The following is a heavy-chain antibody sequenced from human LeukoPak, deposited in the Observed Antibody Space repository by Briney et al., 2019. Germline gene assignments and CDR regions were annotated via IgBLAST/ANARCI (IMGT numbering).Heavy chain of an antibody. CDR3: ARDQVEQWLVPEYLQH. D-gene: IGHD6-19*01. CDR1: GGSFSGYY. CDR2: INHSGST. V-gene: IGHV4-34*01. J-gene: IGHJ1*01. Sequence: PSETLSLTCAVYGGSFSGYYWSWIRQPPGKGLEWIGEINHSGSTNYNPSLKSRVTISVDTSKNQFSLKLSSVTAADTAVYYCARDQVEQWLVPEYLQHWGQGTLVTVSS.